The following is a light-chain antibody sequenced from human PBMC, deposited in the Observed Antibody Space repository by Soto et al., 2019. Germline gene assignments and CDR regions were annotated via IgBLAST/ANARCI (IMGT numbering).Light chain of an antibody. CDR2: SNN. V-gene: IGLV1-44*01. CDR3: VAWDDSLNGYVV. J-gene: IGLJ2*01. Sequence: SLLTQPPPTSVTPRQKVTHSCSGSSSHNGSNTVNWYQQLPGTAPKLVIYSNNQRPSGVPDRFSGSKSGTSASLAISGLQSEDEADYYCVAWDDSLNGYVVFGGGTKVTVL. CDR1: SSHNGSNT.